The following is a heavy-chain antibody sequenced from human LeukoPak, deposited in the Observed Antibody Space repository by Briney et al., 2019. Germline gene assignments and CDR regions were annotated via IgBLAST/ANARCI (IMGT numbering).Heavy chain of an antibody. D-gene: IGHD3-10*01. CDR2: IRNKANGYAT. CDR1: GFTFSPHY. J-gene: IGHJ4*02. CDR3: GDLGSAGTDH. V-gene: IGHV3-72*01. Sequence: GGSLRLSCATSGFTFSPHYMDWVRQSPGQGLEWVGLIRNKANGYATVYAASVKGRFTISRDDSKNSVYLQMDSLKTEDTAVYYCGDLGSAGTDHWGQGTLVTVSS.